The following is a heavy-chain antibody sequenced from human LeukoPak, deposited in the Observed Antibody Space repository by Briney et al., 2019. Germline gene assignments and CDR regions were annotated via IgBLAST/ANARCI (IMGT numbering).Heavy chain of an antibody. CDR3: ARDSEPEGIDY. D-gene: IGHD1-14*01. CDR1: GFTFSGHW. CDR2: TNSDGSIT. J-gene: IGHJ4*02. Sequence: GGSLRLSCAVSGFTFSGHWMFWVRQAPGKGLAWVSSTNSDGSITGYTDSVKGRFTVSRDNAKNTLYLQMNSLRAEDTAVYYCARDSEPEGIDYWGQGTLVTVSS. V-gene: IGHV3-74*01.